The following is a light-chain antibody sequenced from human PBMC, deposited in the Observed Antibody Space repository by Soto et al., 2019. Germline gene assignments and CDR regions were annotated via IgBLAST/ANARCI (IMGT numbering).Light chain of an antibody. V-gene: IGLV2-14*01. CDR2: EVS. CDR3: SSFTTSRTYV. CDR1: SSDVGVYNY. J-gene: IGLJ1*01. Sequence: QSVLTRPASVSGSPGQSITISCTGTSSDVGVYNYVSWYQQHPGKAPKPMIYEVSNRPSGVSNRFSGSKSGNTASLTISGLQAEDEADYHCSSFTTSRTYVFGTGTKVTVL.